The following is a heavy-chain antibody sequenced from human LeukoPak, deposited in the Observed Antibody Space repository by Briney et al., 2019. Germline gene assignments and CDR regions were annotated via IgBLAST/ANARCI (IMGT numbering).Heavy chain of an antibody. J-gene: IGHJ2*01. V-gene: IGHV4-61*02. CDR1: GGSISSGSYY. Sequence: SETLSLTCTVSGGSISSGSYYWSWIRQPAGKGLEWIGRIHTSGRTNYNPSLKSRVTISVDTSKNQFSLELTSVTAADTAVYYCASGPYGDYVPYYWYFDLWGRGTLVTVSS. CDR2: IHTSGRT. CDR3: ASGPYGDYVPYYWYFDL. D-gene: IGHD4-17*01.